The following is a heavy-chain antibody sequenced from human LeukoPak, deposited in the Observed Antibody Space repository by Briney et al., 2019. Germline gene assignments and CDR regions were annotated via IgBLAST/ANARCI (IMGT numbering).Heavy chain of an antibody. J-gene: IGHJ5*02. V-gene: IGHV3-30-3*01. CDR3: ARDHYLWFGESLNWFDP. D-gene: IGHD3-10*01. Sequence: GGSLRLSCAASGFTFSSYAMHWVRQAPGKGLEWVAVISYDGSNKYYADSVKGRFTISRDNSKNTLYLQMNSLRAEDTAVYYCARDHYLWFGESLNWFDPWGQGTLVTVSS. CDR2: ISYDGSNK. CDR1: GFTFSSYA.